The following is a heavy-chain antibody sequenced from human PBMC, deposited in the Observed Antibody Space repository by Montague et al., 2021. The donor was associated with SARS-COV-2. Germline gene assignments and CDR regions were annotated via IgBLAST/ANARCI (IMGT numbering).Heavy chain of an antibody. D-gene: IGHD2-15*01. CDR3: ARVLGGYCSGGSCYRGWYFDL. J-gene: IGHJ2*01. Sequence: TLSLTCTVSGGSISSGGYYWSWIRQHPGKGLEWIGYIYYSRSTYYNPSLKSRVTISVDTSKNQFSLKLSSVTAADTAVYYCARVLGGYCSGGSCYRGWYFDLWGRGTLVTVSS. CDR2: IYYSRST. CDR1: GGSISSGGYY. V-gene: IGHV4-31*03.